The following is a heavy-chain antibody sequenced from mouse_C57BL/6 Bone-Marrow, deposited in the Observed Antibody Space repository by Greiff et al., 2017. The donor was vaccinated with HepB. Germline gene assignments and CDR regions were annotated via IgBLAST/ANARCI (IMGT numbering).Heavy chain of an antibody. Sequence: QVQLQQSGAELVRPGASVKLSCKASGYTFTDYYINWVKQRPGQGLEWIARIYPGSGNTYYNEKFKGKATLTAEKSSSTAYMQLSSLTSEDSAVYFCARYLLFYAMDYWGQGTSVTVFS. D-gene: IGHD5-1*01. J-gene: IGHJ4*01. V-gene: IGHV1-76*01. CDR3: ARYLLFYAMDY. CDR1: GYTFTDYY. CDR2: IYPGSGNT.